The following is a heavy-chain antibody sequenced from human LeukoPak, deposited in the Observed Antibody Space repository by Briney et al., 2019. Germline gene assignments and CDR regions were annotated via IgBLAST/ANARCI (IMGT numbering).Heavy chain of an antibody. CDR2: INHSGST. J-gene: IGHJ6*03. CDR1: GGSFSGYY. Sequence: SETLSLTCAVYGGSFSGYYWSWIRQPPGKGLEWIGEINHSGSTNYNPSLKSRVTISVDTSTNQFSLKLSSVTASDTAVYYYGSLDRVAVTTIEPPYYYYYYYMDVWGKGTTVTISS. CDR3: GSLDRVAVTTIEPPYYYYYYYMDV. D-gene: IGHD4-17*01. V-gene: IGHV4-34*01.